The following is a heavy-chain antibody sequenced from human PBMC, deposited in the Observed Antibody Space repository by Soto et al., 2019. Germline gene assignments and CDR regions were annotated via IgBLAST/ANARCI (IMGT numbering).Heavy chain of an antibody. D-gene: IGHD5-12*01. J-gene: IGHJ6*02. V-gene: IGHV3-33*06. Sequence: QVQMVESGGGVVQLGRSLRLSCAASGFSFENYGMHWVRQAPGRGLEWVAIIWYDGSLQYYAAAVKGRFTISRDNSKNTLYLEMNSLRAEDTAVYYCANLWGDGYNLGQDYNGMDVWGQGTTAIVSS. CDR3: ANLWGDGYNLGQDYNGMDV. CDR1: GFSFENYG. CDR2: IWYDGSLQ.